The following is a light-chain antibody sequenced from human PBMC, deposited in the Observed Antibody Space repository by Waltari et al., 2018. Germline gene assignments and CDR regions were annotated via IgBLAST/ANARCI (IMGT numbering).Light chain of an antibody. CDR3: QQRSNWPPLT. CDR1: QSVSSY. J-gene: IGKJ4*01. V-gene: IGKV3-11*01. Sequence: EIVLTQSPDTLSLSPGERATLSGRASQSVSSYLAWYQQKPGQAPRLLIYDASNRATGIPARFSGSGSGTDFTLTISSLEPEDFAVYYCQQRSNWPPLTFGGGTKVEIK. CDR2: DAS.